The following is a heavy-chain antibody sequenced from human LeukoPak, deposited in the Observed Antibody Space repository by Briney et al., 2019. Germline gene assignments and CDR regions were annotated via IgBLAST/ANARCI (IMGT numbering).Heavy chain of an antibody. CDR1: RFTFSSYA. CDR2: ISGSGGST. CDR3: AKDLRVRYYYDSSGPFDY. V-gene: IGHV3-23*01. D-gene: IGHD3-22*01. Sequence: PGGSLRLSCAASRFTFSSYAMSWVRQAPGKGLEWVSAISGSGGSTYYADSVKGRFTISRDNSKNTLYLQMNSLRAEDTAVYYCAKDLRVRYYYDSSGPFDYWGQGTLVTVSS. J-gene: IGHJ4*02.